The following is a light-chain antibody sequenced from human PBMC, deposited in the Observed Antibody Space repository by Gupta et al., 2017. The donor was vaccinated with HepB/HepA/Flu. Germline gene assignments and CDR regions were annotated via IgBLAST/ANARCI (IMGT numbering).Light chain of an antibody. CDR1: QAISTY. Sequence: DIQMTQSPSSLSASVGDRVTITCRASQAISTYSAWFQQKPGKVPKLLIYYASNLQSGVPSRFSGSESGTEFTLTISSLQPEDVATYYCQKDNSAPFTFGHGTKVDIK. V-gene: IGKV1-27*01. CDR2: YAS. CDR3: QKDNSAPFT. J-gene: IGKJ3*01.